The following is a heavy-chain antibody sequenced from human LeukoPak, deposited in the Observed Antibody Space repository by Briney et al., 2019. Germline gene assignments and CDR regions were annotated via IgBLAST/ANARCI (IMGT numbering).Heavy chain of an antibody. V-gene: IGHV3-23*01. CDR1: GFTFSSYA. J-gene: IGHJ4*02. CDR3: AKVGVPDFWSGYYFDY. D-gene: IGHD3-3*01. CDR2: ISGSGGST. Sequence: GGSPRLSCAASGFTFSSYAMSWVRQAPGKGLEWVSAISGSGGSTYYADSVRGRFTISRDNSKNTLYLQMNSLRAEDTAVYYCAKVGVPDFWSGYYFDYWGQGTLVTVSS.